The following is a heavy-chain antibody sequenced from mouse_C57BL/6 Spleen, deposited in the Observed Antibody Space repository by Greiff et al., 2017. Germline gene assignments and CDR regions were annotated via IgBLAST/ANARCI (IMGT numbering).Heavy chain of an antibody. V-gene: IGHV2-5*01. CDR1: GFSLTSYG. D-gene: IGHD2-4*01. CDR2: IGRGGST. J-gene: IGHJ4*01. Sequence: QVQLKESGPGLVQPSQSLSITCTVSGFSLTSYGVHWVRQSPGKGLEWLGVIGRGGSTDYNAAFMSSMSITKDNSKSNVFFKMNSLQADDTAIYYCAKIYDYALYYYALGYWGQGTSVTVSS. CDR3: AKIYDYALYYYALGY.